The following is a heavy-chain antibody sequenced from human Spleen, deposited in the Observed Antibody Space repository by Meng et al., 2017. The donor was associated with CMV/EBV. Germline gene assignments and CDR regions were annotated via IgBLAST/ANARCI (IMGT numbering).Heavy chain of an antibody. D-gene: IGHD1-1*01. V-gene: IGHV4-39*07. CDR2: IYYSGST. J-gene: IGHJ5*02. CDR1: GGSISSSSYY. Sequence: SETLSLTCTVSGGSISSSSYYWGWIRQPPGKGLEWIGSIYYSGSTYYNPSLKSRVTISVDTSKNQFSLTVTSMTAADTAVYYCAKRGAYPSWGQGTLVTVSS. CDR3: AKRGAYPS.